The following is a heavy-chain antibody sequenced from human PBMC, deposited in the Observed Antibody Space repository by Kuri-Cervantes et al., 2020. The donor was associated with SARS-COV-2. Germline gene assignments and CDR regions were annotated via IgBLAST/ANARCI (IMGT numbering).Heavy chain of an antibody. CDR2: ISGSGGST. CDR1: GFTFSSYA. J-gene: IGHJ4*02. V-gene: IGHV3-23*01. Sequence: LSRAASGFTFSSYAMSWVRQAPGKGLEWVSAISGSGGSTYYADSVKGRFTISRDNSKNTLYLQMNSLRDEDTAVYYCARDYGAAGTVDYRGQGTLVTVSS. CDR3: ARDYGAAGTVDY. D-gene: IGHD6-13*01.